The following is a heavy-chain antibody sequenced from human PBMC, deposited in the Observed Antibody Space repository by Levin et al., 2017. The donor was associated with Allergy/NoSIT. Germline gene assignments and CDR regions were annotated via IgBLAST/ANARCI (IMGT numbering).Heavy chain of an antibody. CDR1: GFTFSSYG. CDR2: ISYDGSNK. J-gene: IGHJ4*02. CDR3: ARVQQLILAFDY. Sequence: GGSLRLSCAASGFTFSSYGMHWVRQVPGKGLEWVALISYDGSNKYYADSVKGRFTIPRDNSKNTLYLQMNSLRAEDTAVYYCARVQQLILAFDYWGQGTLVTVSS. V-gene: IGHV3-30*03. D-gene: IGHD6-13*01.